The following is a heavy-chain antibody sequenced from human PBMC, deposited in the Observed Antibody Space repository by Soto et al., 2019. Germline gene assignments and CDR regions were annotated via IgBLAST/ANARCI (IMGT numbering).Heavy chain of an antibody. D-gene: IGHD3-22*01. Sequence: PGESLRSSSKASGYSVASYWSGWVRHILGKGLEWIGTIYPGDSDTRYRPSFQGQVTISADKSISTAYMQWSSLKASDTAMYYCARRPQYYYDSSGYFFDPWGQGTLVTV. V-gene: IGHV5-51*01. J-gene: IGHJ5*02. CDR2: IYPGDSDT. CDR1: GYSVASYW. CDR3: ARRPQYYYDSSGYFFDP.